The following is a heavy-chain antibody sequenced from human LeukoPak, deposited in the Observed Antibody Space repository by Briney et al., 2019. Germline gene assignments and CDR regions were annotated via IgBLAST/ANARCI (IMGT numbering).Heavy chain of an antibody. V-gene: IGHV4-59*08. CDR3: ARGYSSSWNYFDY. CDR1: GGSISNYY. D-gene: IGHD6-13*01. J-gene: IGHJ4*02. CDR2: IYYTGST. Sequence: SETLSLTCTVSGGSISNYYWSWIRQPPGRGLEWIGFIYYTGSTHYNPSLKSRVTMSVDTSNNQFSLKLSSVTAADTAIYYCARGYSSSWNYFDYWGQGTLVTVSS.